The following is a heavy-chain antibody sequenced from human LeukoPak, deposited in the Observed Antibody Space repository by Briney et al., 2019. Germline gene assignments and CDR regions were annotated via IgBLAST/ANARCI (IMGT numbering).Heavy chain of an antibody. CDR1: GFTFSSYW. CDR2: IRQDGSEK. D-gene: IGHD1-1*01. CDR3: ARADWNDVEAFDI. Sequence: GGSLRLSCAASGFTFSSYWMSWVRQAPGKGLEWVANIRQDGSEKYYVDSVKGRFTISRDNAKNSLYLQMNSLRAEDTAVYYCARADWNDVEAFDIWGQGTTVTVSS. V-gene: IGHV3-7*01. J-gene: IGHJ3*02.